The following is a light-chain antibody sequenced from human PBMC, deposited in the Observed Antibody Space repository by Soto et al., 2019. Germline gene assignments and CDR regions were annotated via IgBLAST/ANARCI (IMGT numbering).Light chain of an antibody. CDR2: YDS. J-gene: IGLJ2*01. CDR1: NIGSKS. Sequence: SYELTQPTSVSVAPGKTARVICGGNNIGSKSVHWYQQKPGQAPVLVIYYDSDRPSGIPERFSGSNSGKTATLTISRVEAGDEADYYCQVWDSSSDHPVFGGGTKLTVL. V-gene: IGLV3-21*04. CDR3: QVWDSSSDHPV.